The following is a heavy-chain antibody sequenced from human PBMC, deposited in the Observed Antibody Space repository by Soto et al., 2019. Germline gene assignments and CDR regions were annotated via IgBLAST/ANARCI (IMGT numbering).Heavy chain of an antibody. CDR2: VIPLLAAS. CDR3: ASGKSQMTQDRMGFDYYMDV. J-gene: IGHJ6*03. CDR1: GATFNDYT. V-gene: IGHV1-69*08. D-gene: IGHD2-15*01. Sequence: QVQLVQSGAEVKKPGYSVRISCAASGATFNDYTFTWVRRAPGQGLEWMGRVIPLLAASNYAEKFQDRVTITADRSTSTFYMELRRMKSEDSAIFYCASGKSQMTQDRMGFDYYMDVWGKGTTVTVSS.